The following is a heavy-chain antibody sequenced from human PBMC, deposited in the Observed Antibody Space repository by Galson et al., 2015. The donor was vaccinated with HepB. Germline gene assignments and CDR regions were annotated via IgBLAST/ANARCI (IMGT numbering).Heavy chain of an antibody. D-gene: IGHD1-14*01. V-gene: IGHV1-46*01. CDR3: AREAPETYNFDH. CDR2: IKASGIT. CDR1: GYTFTSYY. J-gene: IGHJ4*02. Sequence: SVKVSCKASGYTFTSYYIHWVRQAPGQGPEWVGIIKASGITVYPQKFQGRVTITRDMSTSTVYMELTSLRSEDTAAYYCAREAPETYNFDHWGQGTLITVSS.